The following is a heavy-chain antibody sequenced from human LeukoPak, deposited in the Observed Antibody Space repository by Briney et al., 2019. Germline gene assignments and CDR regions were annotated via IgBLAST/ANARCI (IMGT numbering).Heavy chain of an antibody. V-gene: IGHV4-59*08. CDR2: IYYSGST. Sequence: SETLSLTCTVSGGSISSYYWSWIRQPPGKGLEWIGYIYYSGSTNYNPSLKSRVTISVDTSKNQFSLKLSSVTAADTAVYYFARLSYYYMDVWGKGTTVTVSS. CDR3: ARLSYYYMDV. CDR1: GGSISSYY. J-gene: IGHJ6*03.